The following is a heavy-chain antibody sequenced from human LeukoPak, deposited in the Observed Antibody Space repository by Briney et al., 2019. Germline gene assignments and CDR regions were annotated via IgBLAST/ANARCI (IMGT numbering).Heavy chain of an antibody. CDR1: GYTFTGYY. J-gene: IGHJ6*03. Sequence: ASVKVSCKASGYTFTGYYMHWVRQAPGQGLERMGWINPNSGGTNYAQEFQGRVTMTRDTSISTAYMELSRLRSDDTAVYYCAIFMPGREMATTREHYMDVWGKGTTVTVSS. CDR2: INPNSGGT. V-gene: IGHV1-2*02. D-gene: IGHD5-24*01. CDR3: AIFMPGREMATTREHYMDV.